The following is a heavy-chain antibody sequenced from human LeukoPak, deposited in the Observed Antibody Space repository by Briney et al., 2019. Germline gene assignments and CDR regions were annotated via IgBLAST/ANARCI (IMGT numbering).Heavy chain of an antibody. D-gene: IGHD5-12*01. V-gene: IGHV4-34*01. Sequence: SETLSLTCAVYGGSFSGYYWSWIRQPPGKGLEWIGEINHSGSTNYNPSLKSRVTMSVDTSKNQFSLKLSSVTAVDTAVYYCARIPRLYPGAGVATTGGSFDYWGQGTLVTVSS. CDR3: ARIPRLYPGAGVATTGGSFDY. J-gene: IGHJ4*02. CDR1: GGSFSGYY. CDR2: INHSGST.